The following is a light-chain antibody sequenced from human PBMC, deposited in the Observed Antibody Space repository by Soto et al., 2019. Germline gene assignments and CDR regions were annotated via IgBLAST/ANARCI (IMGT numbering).Light chain of an antibody. V-gene: IGKV3-11*01. CDR1: QSLSSY. Sequence: EIVLTQSPATLSLSPGERATLSCRASQSLSSYLAWYQQKPGQAPRLLIYDASNRATGIPARFSGSGSGTDFTLTISRVEAEDVGVYYCMQGTHWPRTFGQGTKVEIK. CDR2: DAS. J-gene: IGKJ1*01. CDR3: MQGTHWPRT.